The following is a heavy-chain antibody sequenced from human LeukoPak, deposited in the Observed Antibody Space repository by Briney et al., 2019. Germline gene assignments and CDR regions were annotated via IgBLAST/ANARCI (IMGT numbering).Heavy chain of an antibody. D-gene: IGHD3-10*01. CDR3: ASYGSANL. V-gene: IGHV3-48*03. J-gene: IGHJ5*02. Sequence: HPGGSLRLSCVASGFTFSSFEMNWVRQAPGKGLEWVSYISSSGTTISYADSVKGRFTISRDNANNSLYLQMNSLRVEDTAFYHCASYGSANLWGQGTLVTVSS. CDR1: GFTFSSFE. CDR2: ISSSGTTI.